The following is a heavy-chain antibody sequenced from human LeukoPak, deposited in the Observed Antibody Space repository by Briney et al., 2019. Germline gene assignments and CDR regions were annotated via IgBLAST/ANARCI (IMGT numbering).Heavy chain of an antibody. D-gene: IGHD3-22*01. V-gene: IGHV4-61*02. J-gene: IGHJ4*02. CDR2: IYSSGST. CDR1: GVSISSGSYY. Sequence: SETLSLTCTVSGVSISSGSYYWSWVRQPAGKGLEWIGRIYSSGSTNYSPPFKSRVTISVDTSKNQFSLNLSSVTAADTAVYYCARGEYDSSAYWGYYFENWGQGTLVTVSS. CDR3: ARGEYDSSAYWGYYFEN.